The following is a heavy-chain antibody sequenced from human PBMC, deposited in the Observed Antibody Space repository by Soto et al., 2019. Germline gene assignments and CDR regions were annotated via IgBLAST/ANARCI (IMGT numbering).Heavy chain of an antibody. Sequence: QVQLVQSAPEVKKPGASVKVSCKASGYTFSYYALHWVRQAPGQRLEWMGCNNAVNGDTRYSQKFQDRVTITRDTSASTVYMEVSSLSSEDTAVYYCARGQDSGSWIIDHWGQGTLVTVSS. CDR2: NNAVNGDT. CDR3: ARGQDSGSWIIDH. D-gene: IGHD6-13*01. J-gene: IGHJ4*02. V-gene: IGHV1-3*01. CDR1: GYTFSYYA.